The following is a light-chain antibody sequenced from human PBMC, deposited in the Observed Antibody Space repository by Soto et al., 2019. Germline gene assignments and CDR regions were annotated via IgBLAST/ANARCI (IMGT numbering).Light chain of an antibody. CDR3: QQYGSSST. CDR2: GAS. CDR1: QSVSNS. J-gene: IGKJ5*01. V-gene: IGKV3-20*01. Sequence: EIVMTQSPATLSMSPGDTATLSCRASQSVSNSLAWYQQKPGQAPRLLIYGASSRPTGIPDRFSGSGSGTDFTLTISRLEPEDFAVYYCQQYGSSSTFGQGTRLEIK.